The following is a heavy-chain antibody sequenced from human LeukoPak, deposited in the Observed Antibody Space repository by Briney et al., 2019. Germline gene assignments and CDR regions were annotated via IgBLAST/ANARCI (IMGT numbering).Heavy chain of an antibody. CDR3: ARQTVVVPPAD. CDR1: GFSISSGYY. Sequence: PSETLSLTCAVSGFSISSGYYWGWIRQPPGKGLEWIGTIYHSGSTYYNPSLKSRVTMSVGTSKNQFSLNLRYVTAADTAVYYCARQTVVVPPADWGQGTLVTVSS. J-gene: IGHJ4*02. D-gene: IGHD2-2*01. V-gene: IGHV4-38-2*01. CDR2: IYHSGST.